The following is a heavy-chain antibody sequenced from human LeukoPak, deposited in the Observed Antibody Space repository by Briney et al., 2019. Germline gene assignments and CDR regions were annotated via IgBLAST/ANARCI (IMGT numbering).Heavy chain of an antibody. D-gene: IGHD3-3*01. CDR3: ARTRSAYYDFWSGLNAFDI. CDR1: GYAFTSYG. J-gene: IGHJ3*02. CDR2: ISAYNGNT. Sequence: ASVKVSCKASGYAFTSYGISWVRQAPGQGLEWMGWISAYNGNTNYAQKLQGRVTMTTDTSTSTAYMELRSLRSDDTAVYYCARTRSAYYDFWSGLNAFDIWGQGTMVTVSS. V-gene: IGHV1-18*01.